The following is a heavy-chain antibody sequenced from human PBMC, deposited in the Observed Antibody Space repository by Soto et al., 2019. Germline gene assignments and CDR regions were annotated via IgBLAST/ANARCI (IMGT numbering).Heavy chain of an antibody. D-gene: IGHD1-26*01. CDR1: GYIFSDYG. J-gene: IGHJ5*02. CDR2: IIPYNDNT. V-gene: IGHV1-18*01. CDR3: ARKPYSHYYGTPAASSWFHP. Sequence: GASVKVSCKASGYIFSDYGINWVRLAPGQGLEWMGWIIPYNDNTKYAENFQGRVTLTTDTSTNTVYMELRSLTPDDTGVYFCARKPYSHYYGTPAASSWFHPWGQGTPVTVSS.